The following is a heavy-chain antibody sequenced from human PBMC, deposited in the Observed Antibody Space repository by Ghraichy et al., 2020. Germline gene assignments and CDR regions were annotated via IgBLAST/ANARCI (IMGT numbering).Heavy chain of an antibody. CDR1: GFTFSSYR. J-gene: IGHJ6*02. D-gene: IGHD2-2*01. CDR3: ARWTCSSTSCYPYYYGMDV. V-gene: IGHV3-21*01. CDR2: ISSSSSYI. Sequence: GGSLRLSCAASGFTFSSYRMNWVRQAPGKGLEWVSSISSSSSYIYYADSVKGRFTISRDNAKNSLYLQMNSLRAEDTAVYYCARWTCSSTSCYPYYYGMDVWGQGTTVTVSS.